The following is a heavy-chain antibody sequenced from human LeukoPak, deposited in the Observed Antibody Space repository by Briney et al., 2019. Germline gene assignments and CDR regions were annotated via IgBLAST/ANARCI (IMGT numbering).Heavy chain of an antibody. CDR1: GGSFSGYY. J-gene: IGHJ4*02. CDR3: EKSGYSKDRGDYFDY. Sequence: SETLSLTCAVYGGSFSGYYWSWIRQPPGKGLEWIGEINHSGSTNYNPSLKSRVTISVDTSKNQFSLKLSSVTAADTAVYYCEKSGYSKDRGDYFDYWGREPWSPSPQ. CDR2: INHSGST. D-gene: IGHD3-3*01. V-gene: IGHV4-34*01.